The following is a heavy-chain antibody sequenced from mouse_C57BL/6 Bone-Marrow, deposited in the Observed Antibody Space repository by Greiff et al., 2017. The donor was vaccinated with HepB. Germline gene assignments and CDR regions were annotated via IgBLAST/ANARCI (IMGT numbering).Heavy chain of an antibody. CDR3: ARESNYGY. Sequence: EVHLVESGGDLVKPGGSLKLSCAASGFTFSSYGMSWVRQTPDKRLEWVATISSGGSYTYYPDSVKGRFTISRDNAKNTLDLQMSSLKSEDTAMYYCARESNYGYWGQGTTLTVSS. J-gene: IGHJ2*01. D-gene: IGHD2-5*01. V-gene: IGHV5-6*01. CDR1: GFTFSSYG. CDR2: ISSGGSYT.